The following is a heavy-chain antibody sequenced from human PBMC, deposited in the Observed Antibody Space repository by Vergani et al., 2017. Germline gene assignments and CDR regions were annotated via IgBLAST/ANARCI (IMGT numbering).Heavy chain of an antibody. CDR3: ARALGYCSGGSCYYYYGMDV. Sequence: QVQLVQSGAEVKKPGSSVKVSCKASGGTFSSYAMHWVRQAPGQRLEWMGWINTGNGNTKYSQKFQGRVNITRDTSASTAYMELSSLSSEDTAVYYCARALGYCSGGSCYYYYGMDVWGQGTTVTVSS. CDR1: GGTFSSYA. D-gene: IGHD2-15*01. J-gene: IGHJ6*02. V-gene: IGHV1-3*04. CDR2: INTGNGNT.